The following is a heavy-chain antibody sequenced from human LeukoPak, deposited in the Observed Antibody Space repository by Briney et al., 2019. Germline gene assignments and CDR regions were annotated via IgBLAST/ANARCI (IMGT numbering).Heavy chain of an antibody. V-gene: IGHV4-39*01. CDR1: GVSISSSYSY. CDR3: ARQTGSGLFILP. CDR2: IYYTGNT. D-gene: IGHD3/OR15-3a*01. J-gene: IGHJ4*02. Sequence: PSETLSLTCTVSGVSISSSYSYWGWIRQPPGMGLEWIGSIYYTGNTYYNASLKSQVSISIDTSKNQFSLKLTSVTAADTAVYYCARQTGSGLFILPGGQGTLVAVSS.